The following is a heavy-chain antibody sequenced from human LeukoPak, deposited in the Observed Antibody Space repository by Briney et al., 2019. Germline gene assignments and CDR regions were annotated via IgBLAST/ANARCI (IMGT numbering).Heavy chain of an antibody. CDR2: IIPIFGTA. D-gene: IGHD5-12*01. V-gene: IGHV1-69*13. CDR3: ARDNSGYDRYHYFDY. CDR1: GYTFTSYG. J-gene: IGHJ4*02. Sequence: ASVKVSCKASGYTFTSYGISWVRQAPGQGLGWMGGIIPIFGTANYAQKFQGRVTITADESTSTAYMELSSLRSEDTAVYYCARDNSGYDRYHYFDYWGQGTLVTVSS.